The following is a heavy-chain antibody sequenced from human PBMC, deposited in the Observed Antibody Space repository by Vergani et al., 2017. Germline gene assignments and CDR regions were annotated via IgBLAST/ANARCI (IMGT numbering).Heavy chain of an antibody. Sequence: QVQLVQSGAEVKKPGSSVKVSCKASGGTFSSYAISWVRQAPGQGLEWRGGIIPLFGTANYAQKFQGRVTITAGKSTSTAYMELSSLRSEATAVYYWARIGGGGWTTVTTDNWFDPWGQGTLVTVSS. CDR3: ARIGGGGWTTVTTDNWFDP. CDR1: GGTFSSYA. J-gene: IGHJ5*02. V-gene: IGHV1-69*06. D-gene: IGHD4-17*01. CDR2: IIPLFGTA.